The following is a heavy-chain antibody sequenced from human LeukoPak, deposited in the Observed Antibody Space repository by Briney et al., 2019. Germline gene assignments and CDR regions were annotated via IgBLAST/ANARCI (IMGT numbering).Heavy chain of an antibody. V-gene: IGHV3-23*01. CDR1: GFTFSNSA. Sequence: LGGSLRLSCAASGFTFSNSAMSWVRQAPGKGLEWVSTLSGSGITTYYADSVKGRFTISRDNSKNTLYLQMNSLRAEDTAVYYCAKGIYSSGWSYFDYWGHGTLVTVSS. J-gene: IGHJ4*01. D-gene: IGHD6-19*01. CDR3: AKGIYSSGWSYFDY. CDR2: LSGSGITT.